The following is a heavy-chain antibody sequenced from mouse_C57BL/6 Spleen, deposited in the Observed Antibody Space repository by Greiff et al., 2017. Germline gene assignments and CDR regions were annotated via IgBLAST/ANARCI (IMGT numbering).Heavy chain of an antibody. CDR1: GYTFTSYW. J-gene: IGHJ3*01. V-gene: IGHV1-69*01. CDR2: IDPSDSYT. Sequence: QVHVKQPGAELVMPGASVKLSCKASGYTFTSYWMHWVKQRPGQGLEWIGEIDPSDSYTNYNQKFTGKSTLTVDKSSSTAYMQLSSLTSEDSAVYYCARRGDSVWFAYWGQGTLVTVSA. CDR3: ARRGDSVWFAY.